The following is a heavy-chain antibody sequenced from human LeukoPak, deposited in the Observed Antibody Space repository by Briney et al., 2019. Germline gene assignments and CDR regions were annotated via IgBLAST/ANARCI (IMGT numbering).Heavy chain of an antibody. D-gene: IGHD3-10*01. CDR2: IYYSGST. CDR1: GGSISSYY. V-gene: IGHV4-59*01. J-gene: IGHJ4*02. Sequence: VRLSATLSLTCTVAGGSISSYYWSWIRPPPGKGLEWIGYIYYSGSTNYNPSLKSRVTISVDTSKNQFSLKLSSVTAADTAVYYCARIPGGWFGELLFDHWGQGTLVSVSS. CDR3: ARIPGGWFGELLFDH.